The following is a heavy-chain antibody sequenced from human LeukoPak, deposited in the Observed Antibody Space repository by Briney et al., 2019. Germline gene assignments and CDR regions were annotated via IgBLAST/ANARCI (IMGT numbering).Heavy chain of an antibody. CDR1: GFTFSHYA. D-gene: IGHD3-22*01. CDR2: ISFDGTNK. V-gene: IGHV3-30*18. CDR3: AKGGYYERPWYFDY. J-gene: IGHJ4*02. Sequence: GRSLRLSCAASGFTFSHYAMHWVRQAPGKGLEWVAVISFDGTNKFYADSVEGRFNISRENSKNALYLQMNSLRAEDTAVYYCAKGGYYERPWYFDYWGQGTLVTVSS.